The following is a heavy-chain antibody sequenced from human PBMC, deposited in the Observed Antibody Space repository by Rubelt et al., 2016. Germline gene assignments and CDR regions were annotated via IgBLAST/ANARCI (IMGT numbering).Heavy chain of an antibody. CDR3: ARDTRYSSSSNVDY. D-gene: IGHD6-13*01. V-gene: IGHV1-18*01. Sequence: QVQLVQSGAEVKKPGASVKVSCKASGYTFASYGISWVRQAPGQGLEWMGWIRAYNGNTNYAQKLPGRGTMPTGTSTGTAYGGLGRLRSEDTAVYYCARDTRYSSSSNVDYWGQGTLVTVSS. J-gene: IGHJ4*02. CDR1: GYTFASYG. CDR2: IRAYNGNT.